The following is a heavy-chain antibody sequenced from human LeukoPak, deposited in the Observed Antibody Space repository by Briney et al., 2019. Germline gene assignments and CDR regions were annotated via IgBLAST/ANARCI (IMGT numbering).Heavy chain of an antibody. D-gene: IGHD5-18*01. J-gene: IGHJ4*02. CDR2: ISGSGGST. Sequence: GGSLRLSCAASGFTFSSYAMSWVRQAPGKGLEWVSAISGSGGSTYYADSVKGRFTISRDNSKNTLYPQMNSLRAEDTAVYYCAKVRSPRGYSYGYMAYWGQGTLVTVSS. CDR3: AKVRSPRGYSYGYMAY. CDR1: GFTFSSYA. V-gene: IGHV3-23*01.